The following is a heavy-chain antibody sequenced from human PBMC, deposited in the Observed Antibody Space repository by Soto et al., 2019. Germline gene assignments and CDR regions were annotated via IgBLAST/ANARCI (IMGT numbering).Heavy chain of an antibody. D-gene: IGHD3-3*01. J-gene: IGHJ6*03. CDR1: GFTFSSYA. CDR2: ISSSSSTI. Sequence: GGSLRLSCAASGFTFSSYAMSWVRQAPGKGLEWVSYISSSSSTIYYADSVKGRFTISRDNAKNSLYLQMNSLRAEDTAVYYCASKRDYDFWSGYPLVYMDVWGKGTTVTVSS. V-gene: IGHV3-48*01. CDR3: ASKRDYDFWSGYPLVYMDV.